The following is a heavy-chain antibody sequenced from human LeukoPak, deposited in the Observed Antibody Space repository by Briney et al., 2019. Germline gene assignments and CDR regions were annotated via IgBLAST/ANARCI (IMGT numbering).Heavy chain of an antibody. Sequence: PSETLSLTCAVYGGSFSGYYWSWIRQPPGKGLEWIGEINHSGSTNYNPSLKSRVTISVDTSKNQFSLKLSSVTAADTAVYYCARGRWSVAAGTLDYWGQGTLVTVSS. CDR2: INHSGST. D-gene: IGHD6-13*01. V-gene: IGHV4-34*01. J-gene: IGHJ4*02. CDR1: GGSFSGYY. CDR3: ARGRWSVAAGTLDY.